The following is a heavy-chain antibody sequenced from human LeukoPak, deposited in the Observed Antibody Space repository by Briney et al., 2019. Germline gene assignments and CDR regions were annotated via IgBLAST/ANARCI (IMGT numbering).Heavy chain of an antibody. CDR2: TYYRSKWSN. D-gene: IGHD5-18*01. CDR3: AREVDTALVADASFDY. V-gene: IGHV6-1*01. J-gene: IGHJ4*02. CDR1: GDCVSSNRAA. Sequence: SQTLSLTCAISGDCVSSNRAAWNWIRQSLSRGLEWLGRTYYRSKWSNDYAESVKSRIIINPDTSKNQFSLQLMSVTPEDTAVYYCAREVDTALVADASFDYWGQGTLVTVSS.